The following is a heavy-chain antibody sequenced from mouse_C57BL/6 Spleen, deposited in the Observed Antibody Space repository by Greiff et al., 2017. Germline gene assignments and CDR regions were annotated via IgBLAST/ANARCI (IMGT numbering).Heavy chain of an antibody. CDR1: GYTFTSYW. V-gene: IGHV1-64*01. D-gene: IGHD4-1*01. Sequence: QVQLQQPGAELVKPGASVKLSCKASGYTFTSYWMHWVKQRPGQGLEWIGMIHPNSGSTNYNEKFKSKATLTVDKSSITAYMQLSSLTSEDAAVYYCARGGLGRSAMDYWGQGTSVTVSS. CDR3: ARGGLGRSAMDY. J-gene: IGHJ4*01. CDR2: IHPNSGST.